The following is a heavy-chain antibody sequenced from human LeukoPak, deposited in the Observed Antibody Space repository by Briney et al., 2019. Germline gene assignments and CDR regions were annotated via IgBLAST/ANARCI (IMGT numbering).Heavy chain of an antibody. D-gene: IGHD7-27*01. CDR1: GYTFTIYG. CDR3: ARLDRPPGVDY. CDR2: ISAYNGNT. Sequence: ASVKVSCKASGYTFTIYGISWVRHAPGQGLEWMGWISAYNGNTNYAQKLQGRVTMTTDTSTSTAYMELRSLRSDDTAVYSCARLDRPPGVDYWGQGTLVTVFS. J-gene: IGHJ4*02. V-gene: IGHV1-18*01.